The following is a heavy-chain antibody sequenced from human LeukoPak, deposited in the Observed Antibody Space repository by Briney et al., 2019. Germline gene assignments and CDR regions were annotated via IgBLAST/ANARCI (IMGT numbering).Heavy chain of an antibody. CDR3: ASLAVAGLSEGY. D-gene: IGHD6-19*01. Sequence: SETLSLTCTVSGGSISSDSYYWAWIRQPPGKGLEWIASIYYSGSTYYNPSLKSRVTISVDTSRNQFSLRLSSVTAADTAVYYCASLAVAGLSEGYWGQGTLVIVSS. J-gene: IGHJ4*02. CDR2: IYYSGST. V-gene: IGHV4-39*01. CDR1: GGSISSDSYY.